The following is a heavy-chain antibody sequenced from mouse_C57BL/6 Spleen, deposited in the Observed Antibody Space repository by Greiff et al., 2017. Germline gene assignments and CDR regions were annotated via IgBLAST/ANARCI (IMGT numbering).Heavy chain of an antibody. J-gene: IGHJ4*01. D-gene: IGHD2-4*01. CDR2: IYPRDGST. V-gene: IGHV1-85*01. CDR3: ARSGDYDAYAMDY. Sequence: QVQLKQSGPELVKPGASVKLSCKASGYTFTSYDINWVKQRPGQGLEWIGWIYPRDGSTKYNEKFKGKATLTVDTSSSTAYMELHSLTSEDSAVYFCARSGDYDAYAMDYWGQGTSVTVSS. CDR1: GYTFTSYD.